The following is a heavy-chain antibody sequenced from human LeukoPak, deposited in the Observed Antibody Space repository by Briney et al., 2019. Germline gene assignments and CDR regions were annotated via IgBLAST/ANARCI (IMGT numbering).Heavy chain of an antibody. CDR1: GYTFTGYY. CDR2: INPNSGGT. Sequence: ASVKVSRKAPGYTFTGYYTHWVRQAPGQGLEWMGWINPNSGGTNYAQNFQGRVTMTRDTSISTAYMDLSRLRSDDTAVYYCARGPYDYDSSGLRYFDYWGQGTLVTVSS. CDR3: ARGPYDYDSSGLRYFDY. D-gene: IGHD3-22*01. J-gene: IGHJ4*02. V-gene: IGHV1-2*02.